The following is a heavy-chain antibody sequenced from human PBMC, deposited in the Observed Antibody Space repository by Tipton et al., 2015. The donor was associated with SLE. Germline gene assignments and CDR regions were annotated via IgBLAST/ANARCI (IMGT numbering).Heavy chain of an antibody. D-gene: IGHD6-19*01. CDR3: ARDSSGRYHFDY. V-gene: IGHV4-61*08. J-gene: IGHJ4*02. Sequence: TLSLTCTVSGGSISSGGYYWSWIRQPPGKGLEWIGYIFYSGSTNYNSSLKSRVTISVDTSKNQFSLKLSSVTAADTAVYYCARDSSGRYHFDYWGQGTLVTVSS. CDR1: GGSISSGGYY. CDR2: IFYSGST.